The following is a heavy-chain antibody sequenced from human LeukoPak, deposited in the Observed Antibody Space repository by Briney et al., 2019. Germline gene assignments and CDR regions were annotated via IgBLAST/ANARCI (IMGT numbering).Heavy chain of an antibody. D-gene: IGHD6-19*01. J-gene: IGHJ6*03. CDR1: GFSVSSYW. CDR3: ARKTGIAVAGYYYYYMDV. Sequence: GGSLRLSCAASGFSVSSYWMHWVRQAPGKGLEWVSSISSSSSYIYYADSVKGRFTISRDNAKNSLYLQMNSLRAEDTAVYYCARKTGIAVAGYYYYYMDVWGKGTTVTVSS. V-gene: IGHV3-21*01. CDR2: ISSSSSYI.